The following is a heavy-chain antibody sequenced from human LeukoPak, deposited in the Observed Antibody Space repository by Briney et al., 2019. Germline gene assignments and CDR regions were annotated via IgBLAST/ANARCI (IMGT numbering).Heavy chain of an antibody. J-gene: IGHJ5*02. CDR3: ARDYRYSSSWYWFDP. D-gene: IGHD6-13*01. CDR1: GFTFSSYA. V-gene: IGHV3-30*01. Sequence: GRSLRLSCAASGFTFSSYAMHWVRQAPGKGLEWVAVISYDGSNKYYADSVKGRFTISRDNSKNTLYLQMNSLRAEDTAVYYCARDYRYSSSWYWFDPWGQGTLVTVSS. CDR2: ISYDGSNK.